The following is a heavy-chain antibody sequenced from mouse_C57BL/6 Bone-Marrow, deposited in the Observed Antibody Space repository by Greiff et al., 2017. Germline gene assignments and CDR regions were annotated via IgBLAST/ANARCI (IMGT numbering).Heavy chain of an antibody. Sequence: EVQLQESGAELVRPGASVKLSCTASGFNIKDDYIHWVKQRPEQGLEWIGWIDPEIGDTEYASKFQGKATITSYTSSNTAYLQLSSLTSEDPAVYYCSSFYGNYFDFWGQGTPLTVAS. CDR2: IDPEIGDT. J-gene: IGHJ2*01. CDR3: SSFYGNYFDF. D-gene: IGHD2-1*01. CDR1: GFNIKDDY. V-gene: IGHV14-4*01.